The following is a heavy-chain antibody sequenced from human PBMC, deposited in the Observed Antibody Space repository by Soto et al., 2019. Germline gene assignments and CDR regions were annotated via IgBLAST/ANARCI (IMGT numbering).Heavy chain of an antibody. V-gene: IGHV3-23*01. Sequence: EVQLLESGGGLVQPGGSLRLSCAASGFTFSSYAMSWVRQAPGKGLEWVSAISGSGGSTYYADSVKGRFTISRDNSKNTLYLQMNSLRAEDTAVYYCAKDRYYYDCSVREFDYWGQGTLVTVSS. J-gene: IGHJ4*02. CDR1: GFTFSSYA. D-gene: IGHD3-22*01. CDR3: AKDRYYYDCSVREFDY. CDR2: ISGSGGST.